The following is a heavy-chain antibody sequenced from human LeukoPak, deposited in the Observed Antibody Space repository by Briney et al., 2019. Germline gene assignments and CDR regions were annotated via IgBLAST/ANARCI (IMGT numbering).Heavy chain of an antibody. CDR3: ATGSSYFDY. D-gene: IGHD1-14*01. V-gene: IGHV1-18*01. CDR2: ISAYNGNT. Sequence: ASVKVSCKASGGTFNNYAISWVRQAPGQGLEWMGWISAYNGNTNYAQKLQGRVTMTTDTSTSTAYMELRSLRSDDTAVYYCATGSSYFDYWGQGTLVTVSS. CDR1: GGTFNNYA. J-gene: IGHJ4*02.